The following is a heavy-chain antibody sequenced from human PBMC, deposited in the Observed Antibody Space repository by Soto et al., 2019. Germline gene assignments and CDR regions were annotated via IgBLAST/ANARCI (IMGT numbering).Heavy chain of an antibody. Sequence: EVQLVESGGGLVKPGGSLRLSCAASGFTFSSYSMNWVRQAPGKGLEWVSSISSSSSYIYYADSVKGRFTISRDNAKNSLYLQINSLRAEDTAVYYCARDLGSTIPGGYYYYYGMDVWGQGTTVTVSS. CDR3: ARDLGSTIPGGYYYYYGMDV. V-gene: IGHV3-21*01. D-gene: IGHD2-2*01. J-gene: IGHJ6*02. CDR1: GFTFSSYS. CDR2: ISSSSSYI.